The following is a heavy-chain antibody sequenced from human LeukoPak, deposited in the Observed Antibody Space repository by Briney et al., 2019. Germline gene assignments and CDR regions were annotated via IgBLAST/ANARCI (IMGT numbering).Heavy chain of an antibody. V-gene: IGHV3-7*01. J-gene: IGHJ3*02. CDR2: IKQDGSEK. CDR1: GFTFSSYW. D-gene: IGHD1-7*01. Sequence: PGGSLRLSCAAFGFTFSSYWMSWVRQAPGKGLEWVANIKQDGSEKYYVDSVKGRFTISRDNAKNSLYLQMNSLRAEDTAVYYCANEPSNYFDAFDIWGQGTMVTVSS. CDR3: ANEPSNYFDAFDI.